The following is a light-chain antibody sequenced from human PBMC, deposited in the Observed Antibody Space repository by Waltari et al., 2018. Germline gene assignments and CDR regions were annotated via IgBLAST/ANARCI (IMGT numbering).Light chain of an antibody. CDR1: SSDVGAYNY. CDR3: ISYTTSDTRI. J-gene: IGLJ2*01. CDR2: DVS. V-gene: IGLV2-14*03. Sequence: PGQSITISCTGTSSDVGAYNYVSWYQQHPGKVPKLIIYDVSHRPSGVSFRFSGSKSDNTASLTISGLQAEDEADYYCISYTTSDTRIFGGGTKLTVL.